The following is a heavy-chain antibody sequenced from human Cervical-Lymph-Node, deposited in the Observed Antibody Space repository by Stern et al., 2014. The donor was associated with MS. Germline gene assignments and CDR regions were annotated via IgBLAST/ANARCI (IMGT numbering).Heavy chain of an antibody. J-gene: IGHJ4*02. CDR3: ARDFEFQLQCD. D-gene: IGHD2-2*01. Sequence: QVQLQESGPGLVKPSGTLSLTCAVSGGSLSSDNWWSWVRQPPGKGLEWIGKVYHSGSANYNPSLKSRVTMSVDKSKNQFSLRLTSVTAADTAVYYCARDFEFQLQCDWGQGALVTVSS. V-gene: IGHV4-4*02. CDR1: GGSLSSDNW. CDR2: VYHSGSA.